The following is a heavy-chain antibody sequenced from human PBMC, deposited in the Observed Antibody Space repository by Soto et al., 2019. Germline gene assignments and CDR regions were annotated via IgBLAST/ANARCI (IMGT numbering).Heavy chain of an antibody. CDR1: GYTFTSYD. CDR3: ARFVRHQLPTIDF. D-gene: IGHD2-2*01. V-gene: IGHV1-8*01. Sequence: ASVKVSCKASGYTFTSYDINWVRQATGQGLEWMGWMNPESRNTGYAQKFQGRVTMTRDTSISTAYMELTSLRSEDTAVYYCARFVRHQLPTIDFWGQGTLVTVPS. J-gene: IGHJ4*02. CDR2: MNPESRNT.